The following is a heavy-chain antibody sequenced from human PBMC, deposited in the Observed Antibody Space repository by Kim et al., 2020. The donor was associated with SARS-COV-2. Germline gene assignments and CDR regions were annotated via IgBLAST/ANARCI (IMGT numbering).Heavy chain of an antibody. Sequence: VKGRFTISKDNSKNTLYLQMISMRAEDTAVYYCAKDPRVVPAARDYFDYWGQGTLVTVSS. V-gene: IGHV3-23*01. CDR3: AKDPRVVPAARDYFDY. J-gene: IGHJ4*02. D-gene: IGHD2-2*01.